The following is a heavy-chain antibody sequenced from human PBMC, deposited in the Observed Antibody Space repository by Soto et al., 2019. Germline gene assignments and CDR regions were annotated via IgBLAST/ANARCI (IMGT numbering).Heavy chain of an antibody. CDR1: GYTFTSYG. CDR2: ISAYNGNT. D-gene: IGHD3-9*01. CDR3: ARDLDDILTGYYSDDAFDI. V-gene: IGHV1-18*01. J-gene: IGHJ3*02. Sequence: ASVQVSCKASGYTFTSYGISWVRQAPGQGLEWMEWISAYNGNTNYAQKLQGRVTMTTDTSTSTAYMELRSLRSDDTAVYYCARDLDDILTGYYSDDAFDIWGQGTMVTVSS.